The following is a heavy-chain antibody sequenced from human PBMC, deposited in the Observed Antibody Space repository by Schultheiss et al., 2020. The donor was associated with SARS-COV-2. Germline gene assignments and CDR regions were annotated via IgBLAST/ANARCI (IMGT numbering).Heavy chain of an antibody. CDR2: ISAYNGNT. J-gene: IGHJ6*03. Sequence: ASVKVSCKASGDTFTSYGISWVRQAPGQGLEWMGWISAYNGNTNYAQKLHGRVTMTTDTSTSTAHMELRSLRSDDTAVYYCARDIVVPAAIPGEVYYYYMDVWGKGTTVTVSS. CDR3: ARDIVVPAAIPGEVYYYYMDV. CDR1: GDTFTSYG. V-gene: IGHV1-18*01. D-gene: IGHD2-2*02.